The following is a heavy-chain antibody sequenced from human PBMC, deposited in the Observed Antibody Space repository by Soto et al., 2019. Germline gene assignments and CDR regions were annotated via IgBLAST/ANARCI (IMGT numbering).Heavy chain of an antibody. V-gene: IGHV1-46*01. D-gene: IGHD3-22*01. CDR3: ARGVERITMIVVVIASPPDAFDI. Sequence: ASVKVSCKASGYTFTSYYMHWVRQAPGQGLEWMGIINPSGGSTSYAQKFQGRVTMTRDTSTSTVYMELSSLRSEDTAVYYCARGVERITMIVVVIASPPDAFDIWGQGTMVTVSS. CDR2: INPSGGST. CDR1: GYTFTSYY. J-gene: IGHJ3*02.